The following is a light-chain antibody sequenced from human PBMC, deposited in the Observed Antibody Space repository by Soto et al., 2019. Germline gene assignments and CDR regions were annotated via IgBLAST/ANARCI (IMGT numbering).Light chain of an antibody. CDR2: GAS. J-gene: IGKJ2*01. CDR3: QQYNNWPHT. V-gene: IGKV3-15*01. Sequence: EIVMTQSPATLSVSPGERATLSCSASQSVSSNLAWYQQKPGQAPRLLIYGASTRATDIPARFSGSGSGTEFTLPISSLQSEDFAVYYCQQYNNWPHTFGQGTKLEIK. CDR1: QSVSSN.